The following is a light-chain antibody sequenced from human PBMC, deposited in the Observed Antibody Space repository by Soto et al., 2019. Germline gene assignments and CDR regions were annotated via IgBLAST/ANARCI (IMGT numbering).Light chain of an antibody. CDR2: GAS. CDR1: QSVSSN. Sequence: EIVMTQSPATLSVSPGERATLSCRASQSVSSNLAWYQQKSGQAPRLLIYGASTRATGIPARFSGRGSGTDFTLTISRLEPEDFAVYYCQQYGSSSTFGQGTKVDI. J-gene: IGKJ1*01. V-gene: IGKV3D-15*01. CDR3: QQYGSSST.